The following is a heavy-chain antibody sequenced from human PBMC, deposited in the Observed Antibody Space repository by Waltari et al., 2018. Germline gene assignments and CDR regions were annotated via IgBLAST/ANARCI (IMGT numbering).Heavy chain of an antibody. D-gene: IGHD2-15*01. CDR1: GGSISSYY. CDR2: IYYSGST. J-gene: IGHJ5*02. CDR3: AREWDCSGGSCYSHNWFDP. Sequence: QVQLQESGPGLVKPSETLSLTCTVSGGSISSYYWRWIRPPPGKGLEWIGYIYYSGSTNYNPSLKSRVTISVDTSKNQFSLKLSSVTAADTAVYYCAREWDCSGGSCYSHNWFDPWGQGTLVTVSS. V-gene: IGHV4-59*01.